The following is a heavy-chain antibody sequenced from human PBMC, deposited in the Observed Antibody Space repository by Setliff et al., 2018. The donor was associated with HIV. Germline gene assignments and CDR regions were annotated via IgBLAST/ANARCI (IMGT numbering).Heavy chain of an antibody. J-gene: IGHJ4*02. V-gene: IGHV4-38-2*02. Sequence: SETLSLTCTVSGYSISSGYYWGWIRQHPGKGLEWIGSIYHSGSIYYNPSPKSRVTISVDTSKNQFSLKLSSVTSADTAVYYCARRRSSGWYHYFDYWGQGTLVTVSS. D-gene: IGHD6-19*01. CDR2: IYHSGSI. CDR1: GYSISSGYY. CDR3: ARRRSSGWYHYFDY.